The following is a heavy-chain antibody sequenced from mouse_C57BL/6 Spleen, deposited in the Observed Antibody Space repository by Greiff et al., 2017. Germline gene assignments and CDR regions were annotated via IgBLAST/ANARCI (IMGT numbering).Heavy chain of an antibody. CDR2: ISYDGSN. V-gene: IGHV3-6*01. Sequence: EVQLQESGPGLVKPSQSLSLSCSVTGYSITSGYYWNWIRQFPGNKLEWMGYISYDGSNNYNPSLKNRITITRDTSKNQFFLKLNSVTTEDTATYYCSRDYYYFWYYDVWGTGTTVTVSS. D-gene: IGHD1-1*01. J-gene: IGHJ1*03. CDR3: SRDYYYFWYYDV. CDR1: GYSITSGYY.